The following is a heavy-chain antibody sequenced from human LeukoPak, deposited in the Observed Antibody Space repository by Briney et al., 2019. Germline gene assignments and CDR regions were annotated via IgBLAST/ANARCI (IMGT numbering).Heavy chain of an antibody. CDR3: ARVCLDLRFDY. CDR1: GYTFTSNY. D-gene: IGHD1-1*01. V-gene: IGHV1-46*01. CDR2: INPSGGST. Sequence: ASVKVSCKXSGYTFTSNYMHWVRQAPRQGLEWMGIINPSGGSTSYAQKFQGRVTMTRDTSTSTVYMELSSLRSEDTAVYYCARVCLDLRFDYWGQGTLVTVSS. J-gene: IGHJ4*02.